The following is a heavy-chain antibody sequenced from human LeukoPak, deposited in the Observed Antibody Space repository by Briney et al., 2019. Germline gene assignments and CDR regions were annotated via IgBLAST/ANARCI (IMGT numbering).Heavy chain of an antibody. J-gene: IGHJ4*02. CDR1: GYTFISYY. D-gene: IGHD3-3*01. CDR3: ARVKRGVVIIPFDY. CDR2: INPSCGST. V-gene: IGHV1-46*01. Sequence: ASVTVSCKASGYTFISYYMYGVRQPPAQGLEWMGIINPSCGSTSYAQKFQGRVTMTRDTSTSTVYMELSSLGSEDTAVYYCARVKRGVVIIPFDYWGQGTLVTVSS.